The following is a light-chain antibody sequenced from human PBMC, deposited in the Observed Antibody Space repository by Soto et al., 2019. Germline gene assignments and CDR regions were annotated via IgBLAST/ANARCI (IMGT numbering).Light chain of an antibody. Sequence: EIVLTQSPGTLSLSPGERATLSCRASQSVSSTYLAWYQQKPGQAPSLLIYGASRRATGIPDRFSGSGSGTDFTLTISSLEPEDFAVYYCQQYERSPPTFGGGTKVEIK. CDR2: GAS. CDR3: QQYERSPPT. V-gene: IGKV3-20*01. CDR1: QSVSSTY. J-gene: IGKJ4*01.